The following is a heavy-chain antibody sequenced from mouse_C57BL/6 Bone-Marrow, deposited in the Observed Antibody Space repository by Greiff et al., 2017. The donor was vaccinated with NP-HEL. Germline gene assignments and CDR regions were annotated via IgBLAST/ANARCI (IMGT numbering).Heavy chain of an antibody. V-gene: IGHV1-55*01. J-gene: IGHJ1*03. Sequence: QVQLQQPGAELVKPGASVKMSCKASGYTFTSYWITWVKQRPGQGLEWIGDIYPGSGSTNYNEKFKSKATLTVDTSSSTAYMQLSSLTSEDSAVYYCAREKTTTTVVVHWYFDVWGTGTTVTVSS. CDR2: IYPGSGST. CDR3: AREKTTTTVVVHWYFDV. CDR1: GYTFTSYW. D-gene: IGHD1-1*01.